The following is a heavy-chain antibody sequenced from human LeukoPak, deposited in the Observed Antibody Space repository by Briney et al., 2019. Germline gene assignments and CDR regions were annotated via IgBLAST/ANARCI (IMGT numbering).Heavy chain of an antibody. V-gene: IGHV3-7*03. CDR3: AKEYSVRNQFDH. J-gene: IGHJ4*02. CDR1: GFIFTGYF. D-gene: IGHD1-14*01. Sequence: GGSLRLSCAASGFIFTGYFMSWVRQAPGKGLEWVASIKHDGSEKYYVDSVRGRFTISRDNTKNLLYLQMNSLRAEDTAVYYCAKEYSVRNQFDHWGQGTLVAVSS. CDR2: IKHDGSEK.